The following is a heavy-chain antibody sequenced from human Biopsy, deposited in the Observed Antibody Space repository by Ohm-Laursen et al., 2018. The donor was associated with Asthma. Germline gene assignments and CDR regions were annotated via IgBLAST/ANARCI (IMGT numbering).Heavy chain of an antibody. CDR3: ASGCTVATCPLAY. Sequence: SLRLSCAASGFTVSRDHMFWVRQAPGKGLEWVSYISSSGGTIYYADSVKGRFTISRDNAQNSLFLQMTSLGAEDTAVYYCASGCTVATCPLAYWGQGALVTVSS. CDR2: ISSSGGTI. V-gene: IGHV3-11*01. CDR1: GFTVSRDH. D-gene: IGHD2-8*02. J-gene: IGHJ4*02.